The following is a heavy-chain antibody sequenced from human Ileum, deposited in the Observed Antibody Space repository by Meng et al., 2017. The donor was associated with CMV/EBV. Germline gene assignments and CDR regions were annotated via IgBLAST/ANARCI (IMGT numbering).Heavy chain of an antibody. CDR1: VGAFCSYV. D-gene: IGHD6-19*01. Sequence: VRVLGLGGAVCLPGAALSLFCAVFVGAFCSYVMQWFRQAPGKGLVWVTFQLNDGRNTYYADSVKGRFTISRDNSKNTVYLQMNSLRAEDTAVYYCAKGGSGNGWPLDYWGQGTLVTVSS. V-gene: IGHV3-30*02. CDR2: QLNDGRNT. J-gene: IGHJ4*02. CDR3: AKGGSGNGWPLDY.